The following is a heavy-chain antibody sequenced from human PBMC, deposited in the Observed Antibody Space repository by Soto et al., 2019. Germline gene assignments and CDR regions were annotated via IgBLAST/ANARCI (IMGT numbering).Heavy chain of an antibody. CDR1: GFSVSSYA. CDR3: ANPGVRGTGYYYGMDV. D-gene: IGHD3-10*01. Sequence: TGGSLGLACAACGFSVSSYAMSWVRQAQGKGLEWVSAISGSGGSTYYADSVKGRFTISRDNSKNTLYLQMNSLRAEDTAVYYCANPGVRGTGYYYGMDVWGQGTTVTVSS. CDR2: ISGSGGST. J-gene: IGHJ6*02. V-gene: IGHV3-23*01.